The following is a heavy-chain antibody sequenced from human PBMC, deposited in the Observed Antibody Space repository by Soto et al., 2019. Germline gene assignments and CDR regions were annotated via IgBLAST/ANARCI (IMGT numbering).Heavy chain of an antibody. CDR3: ARGSWLRGDYFDY. V-gene: IGHV1-18*04. D-gene: IGHD5-12*01. Sequence: GASVKVSCKASGYTFISYCVTWVLQAPGQGLEWMGWISAYNGDTNYAQKLQGTVTMTTDTSTSTAYMELRSLRSDDTAVYYCARGSWLRGDYFDYWGQGTLVTVSS. J-gene: IGHJ4*02. CDR1: GYTFISYC. CDR2: ISAYNGDT.